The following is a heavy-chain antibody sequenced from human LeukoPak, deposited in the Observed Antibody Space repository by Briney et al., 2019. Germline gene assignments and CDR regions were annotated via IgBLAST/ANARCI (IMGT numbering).Heavy chain of an antibody. CDR2: ISGSGGST. V-gene: IGHV3-23*01. D-gene: IGHD6-13*01. CDR1: GFTFSSYA. Sequence: GGSLTLSCAASGFTFSSYAMSWFRQAPGKGLEWVSAISGSGGSTYYAASVKGRFTISRDNSKNTLYLQMNSLRAEDTAVYYCAKDGSWYKNYYYYMDVWGKGTTVTVSS. J-gene: IGHJ6*03. CDR3: AKDGSWYKNYYYYMDV.